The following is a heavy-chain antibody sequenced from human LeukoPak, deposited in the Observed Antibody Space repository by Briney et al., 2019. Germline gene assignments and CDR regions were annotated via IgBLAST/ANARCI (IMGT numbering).Heavy chain of an antibody. CDR2: ISGSGSGGST. CDR1: GFTFSSSA. D-gene: IGHD2-21*02. V-gene: IGHV3-23*01. CDR3: ATMVVTADDAFDI. J-gene: IGHJ3*02. Sequence: PGGSLRLSCAASGFTFSSSAMSWVRQAPGKGLEWVSNISGSGSGGSTYYADSVKGRFTISRDNSKNTLYLQMNSLRAEDTAVYYCATMVVTADDAFDIWGQGTMVTVSS.